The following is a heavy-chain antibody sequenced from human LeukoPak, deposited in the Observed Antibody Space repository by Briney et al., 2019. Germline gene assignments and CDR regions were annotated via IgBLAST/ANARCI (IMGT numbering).Heavy chain of an antibody. CDR2: INPNSGGT. D-gene: IGHD1-26*01. CDR1: GYTFTDYY. J-gene: IGHJ4*02. CDR3: ARVLGQDSGSYPPLDYFDY. V-gene: IGHV1-2*02. Sequence: ASVKVSCKASGYTFTDYYMHWVRQAPGQGLEWMGWINPNSGGTNYAQKFQGRVTMTRDTSISTAYMELSRLRSDDTAVYYCARVLGQDSGSYPPLDYFDYWGQGTLVTVSS.